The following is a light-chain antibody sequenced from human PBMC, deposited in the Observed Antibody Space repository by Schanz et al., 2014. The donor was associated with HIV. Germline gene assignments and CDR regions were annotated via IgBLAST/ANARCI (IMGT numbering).Light chain of an antibody. CDR2: EIS. Sequence: QSALTQPASVSGSPGQSITISCTGTSSDVGSYNLVSWYQQYPGKAPKLMIYEISKWPSGVSNRFSGSKSGNTASLTISGLQAEDEADYYCSSYTGSSSVIFGGGTQLTVL. V-gene: IGLV2-14*02. J-gene: IGLJ2*01. CDR1: SSDVGSYNL. CDR3: SSYTGSSSVI.